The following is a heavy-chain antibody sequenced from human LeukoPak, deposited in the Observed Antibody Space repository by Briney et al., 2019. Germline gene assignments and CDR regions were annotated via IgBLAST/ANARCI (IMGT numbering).Heavy chain of an antibody. Sequence: GGSLRLSCAASGFTFSSYCMNWVRQAPGKGLEWVSSISSGNNYIYYADSVKGRFTISRDNAKNSLYLQMNGLRAEDTAVYYCARIVVVTAIASGGYFQHWGQGTLVTVSS. CDR2: ISSGNNYI. J-gene: IGHJ1*01. CDR1: GFTFSSYC. V-gene: IGHV3-21*01. D-gene: IGHD2-21*02. CDR3: ARIVVVTAIASGGYFQH.